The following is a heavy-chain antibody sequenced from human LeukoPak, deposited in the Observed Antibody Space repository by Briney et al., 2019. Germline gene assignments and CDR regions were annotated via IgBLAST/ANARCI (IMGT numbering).Heavy chain of an antibody. D-gene: IGHD6-13*01. J-gene: IGHJ4*02. CDR3: ARDRARGSSRSPEDY. V-gene: IGHV3-11*04. CDR1: GFTFSDYY. Sequence: GGSLRLSCAASGFTFSDYYMSWIRQAPGKGLEWVSYISTSGTTTYYGDSVKGRFTISRDNAKNSLSLQMNSLRAEDTAVYYCARDRARGSSRSPEDYWGQGTLVTVSS. CDR2: ISTSGTTT.